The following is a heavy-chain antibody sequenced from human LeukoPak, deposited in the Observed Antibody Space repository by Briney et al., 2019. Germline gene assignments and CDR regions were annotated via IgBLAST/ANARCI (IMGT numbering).Heavy chain of an antibody. CDR3: ARPAPTVGAFDI. Sequence: PSETLSLTCTVSGGSISSYYWSWIRQPPGKGLEWIGYIYYSRSTNYNPSLKSRVTISVDTSKNQYSLKLSSVTAADTAVYYCARPAPTVGAFDIWGQGTMVTVSS. J-gene: IGHJ3*02. V-gene: IGHV4-59*01. CDR1: GGSISSYY. D-gene: IGHD4-23*01. CDR2: IYYSRST.